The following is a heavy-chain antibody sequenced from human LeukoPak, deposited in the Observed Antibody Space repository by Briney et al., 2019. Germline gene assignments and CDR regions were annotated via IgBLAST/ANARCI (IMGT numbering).Heavy chain of an antibody. Sequence: GGSLRLSCAASGFTFSSYWMHWVRQAPGKGLVWVSRIISDGSSTSYADSVKGRFTISRDNAKNTLYLQMNSLRAEDTAVYYCAREELGYCSSTSCLISSAFDIWGQGTMVTVSS. D-gene: IGHD2-2*01. CDR1: GFTFSSYW. J-gene: IGHJ3*02. CDR3: AREELGYCSSTSCLISSAFDI. CDR2: IISDGSST. V-gene: IGHV3-74*01.